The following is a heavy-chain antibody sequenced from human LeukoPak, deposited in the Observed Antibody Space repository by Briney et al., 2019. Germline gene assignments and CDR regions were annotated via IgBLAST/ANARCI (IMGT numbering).Heavy chain of an antibody. J-gene: IGHJ4*02. Sequence: PSETLSLTRSVYGGSFSGYHWSWIRQPPGKGLEWIGEINHSGSTNYNPSLKSRVTISVDTSKNQFSLKLSSVTAADTAVYYCARGRIQLWTNWGQGTLVTVSS. D-gene: IGHD5-18*01. CDR2: INHSGST. V-gene: IGHV4-34*01. CDR3: ARGRIQLWTN. CDR1: GGSFSGYH.